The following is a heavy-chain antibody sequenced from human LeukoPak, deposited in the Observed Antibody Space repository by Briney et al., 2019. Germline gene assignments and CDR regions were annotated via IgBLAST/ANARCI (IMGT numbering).Heavy chain of an antibody. CDR3: ARHYYDSSGRDYYYYYYMDV. Sequence: ASVKVSCKASGYTFTSYGISWVRQAPGQGLEWMGWISAYNGNTNYAQKLQGRVTMTTDTSTSTAYMELRSLRSDDTAVYYCARHYYDSSGRDYYYYYYMDVWGKGTTVTISS. D-gene: IGHD3-22*01. CDR2: ISAYNGNT. J-gene: IGHJ6*03. CDR1: GYTFTSYG. V-gene: IGHV1-18*01.